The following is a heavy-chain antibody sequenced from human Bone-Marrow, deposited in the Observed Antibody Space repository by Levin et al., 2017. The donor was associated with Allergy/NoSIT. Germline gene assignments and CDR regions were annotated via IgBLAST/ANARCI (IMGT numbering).Heavy chain of an antibody. CDR2: IYYIGNT. Sequence: ESLKISCPVSGGSISRSTYYWVWIRQPPGKGLEWIGSIYYIGNTYYNPSLKSRVTISVDTSKNQFSLKLSSVTAADTAVYYCAREGTPQSWDYWGQGALVTVSS. J-gene: IGHJ4*02. V-gene: IGHV4-39*07. CDR1: GGSISRSTYY. CDR3: AREGTPQSWDY. D-gene: IGHD1-14*01.